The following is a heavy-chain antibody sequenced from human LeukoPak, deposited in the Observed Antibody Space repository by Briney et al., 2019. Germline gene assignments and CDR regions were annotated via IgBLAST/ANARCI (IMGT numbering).Heavy chain of an antibody. CDR2: ISWNSGSI. CDR3: AKDRDIAAAGYLFDY. D-gene: IGHD6-13*01. J-gene: IGHJ4*02. V-gene: IGHV3-9*01. Sequence: SGGSLRLSCAASGFTFDDYAMHWVRQAPGKGLEWVSGISWNSGSIGYADSVKGRFTISRDNSKNTLYLQMNSLRAEDTAVYYCAKDRDIAAAGYLFDYWGQGTLVTVSS. CDR1: GFTFDDYA.